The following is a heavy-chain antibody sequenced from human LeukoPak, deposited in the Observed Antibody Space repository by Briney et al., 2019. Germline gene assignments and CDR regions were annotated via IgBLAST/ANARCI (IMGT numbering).Heavy chain of an antibody. J-gene: IGHJ4*02. CDR3: AKGKGGSIMIAFGGVIASDH. Sequence: GGSLRLSCAACGFTFSGHAMSWVRQAPGKGLEWVSSISPSGGTTKYADSVKGRFTISRDNSKNTLFLRMNNLRADDTAVYYCAKGKGGSIMIAFGGVIASDHWGQGTLVTVSS. CDR2: ISPSGGTT. V-gene: IGHV3-23*01. CDR1: GFTFSGHA. D-gene: IGHD3-16*02.